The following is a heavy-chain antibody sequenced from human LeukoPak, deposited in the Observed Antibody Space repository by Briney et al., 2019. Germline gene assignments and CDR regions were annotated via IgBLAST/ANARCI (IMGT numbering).Heavy chain of an antibody. CDR1: GYTFTSYG. Sequence: ASVTVSCKASGYTFTSYGISWVRQAPGQGLEWMGWISAYNGNTNYAQKLQGRVTMTTDTSTSTAYMELRSLRSDDTAVYYCARAVAGPDAFDIWGQGTMVTVSS. CDR2: ISAYNGNT. V-gene: IGHV1-18*01. D-gene: IGHD6-19*01. CDR3: ARAVAGPDAFDI. J-gene: IGHJ3*02.